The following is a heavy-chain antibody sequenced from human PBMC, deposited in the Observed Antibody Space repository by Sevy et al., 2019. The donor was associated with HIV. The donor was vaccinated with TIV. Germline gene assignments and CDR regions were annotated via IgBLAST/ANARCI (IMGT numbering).Heavy chain of an antibody. V-gene: IGHV3-30*18. J-gene: IGHJ5*01. CDR3: AKGGQWLVRAWFDS. D-gene: IGHD6-19*01. CDR1: GFTFSSYG. CDR2: ISYGGSNK. Sequence: GGSLRLSCAASGFTFSSYGMHWVRQAPGKGLDWVTVISYGGSNKYYADSVKGRFTISRDNSKNTLYLQMNSQRVEDTAVYYCAKGGQWLVRAWFDSGGEGTLVTVSS.